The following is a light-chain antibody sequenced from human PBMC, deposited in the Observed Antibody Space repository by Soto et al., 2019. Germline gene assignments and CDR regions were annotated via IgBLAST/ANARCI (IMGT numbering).Light chain of an antibody. Sequence: IQLTQSPSSLSASVADRVTITCRASQGISSYLAWYQQKPGKAPKVLIYAASTLQSGVPSRFTGSGSGTEFTLTISSLQPDDFATYYCLQHNSYPWTFGQGTKVDIK. V-gene: IGKV1-9*01. J-gene: IGKJ1*01. CDR3: LQHNSYPWT. CDR1: QGISSY. CDR2: AAS.